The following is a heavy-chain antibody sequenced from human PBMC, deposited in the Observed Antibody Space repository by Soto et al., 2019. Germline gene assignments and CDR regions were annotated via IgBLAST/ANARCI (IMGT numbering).Heavy chain of an antibody. V-gene: IGHV1-2*02. CDR2: MNPNSGGT. CDR3: ATDGFGLTKTLDV. Sequence: QVQLVQSGAEVKEPGASVKVSCKASGYTFTGYYIHRVRQAPGHGLEWMGWMNPNSGGTNYEQKFKGRVTMARDTSISTAYMELSRLRSEDPALYYCATDGFGLTKTLDVWGQGTPVTVSS. CDR1: GYTFTGYY. D-gene: IGHD3-16*01. J-gene: IGHJ6*02.